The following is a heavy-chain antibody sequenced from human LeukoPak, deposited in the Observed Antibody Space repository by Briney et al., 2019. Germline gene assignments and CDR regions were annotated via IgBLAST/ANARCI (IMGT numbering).Heavy chain of an antibody. CDR3: AKGTERYREVSGFDF. CDR2: ITARGDGT. V-gene: IGHV3-23*01. CDR1: GFTFNTYT. Sequence: GGSLRLSCAASGFTFNTYTMNWVRQAPGKGLEWVSAITARGDGTYYADLVKGRFTISRDNSKNTLYLQMNSLRAEDSAAYYCAKGTERYREVSGFDFWGQGTLVTVSS. J-gene: IGHJ4*02. D-gene: IGHD3-10*01.